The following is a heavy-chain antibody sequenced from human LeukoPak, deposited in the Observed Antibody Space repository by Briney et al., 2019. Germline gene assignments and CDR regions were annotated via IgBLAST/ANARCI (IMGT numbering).Heavy chain of an antibody. Sequence: GGSLSLSCAASGFTFNIYAMSWVRQAPGKGLEWVAGISGSGGSTGYADSVKGRFTISRDNSKNTIYLHMNSLRAEDTAVYYCAKDRRIAAAYLFDYWGQGTLVSVSS. D-gene: IGHD6-13*01. CDR3: AKDRRIAAAYLFDY. CDR1: GFTFNIYA. CDR2: ISGSGGST. V-gene: IGHV3-23*01. J-gene: IGHJ4*02.